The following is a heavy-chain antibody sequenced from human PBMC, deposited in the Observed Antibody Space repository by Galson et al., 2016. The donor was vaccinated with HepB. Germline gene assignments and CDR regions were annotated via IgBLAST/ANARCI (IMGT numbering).Heavy chain of an antibody. CDR2: ISYGGTDE. CDR1: GFPFTTYA. D-gene: IGHD3-10*01. CDR3: AKEDDSGSHWGGIDV. V-gene: IGHV3-30*18. Sequence: SLRFSCAASGFPFTTYAMHWLRQPPGKGLEWLAIISYGGTDEYYAASVRGRFTISRDNSQDTVYLQMSSLRPEDTAVYYCAKEDDSGSHWGGIDVWGQGTTVTVSS. J-gene: IGHJ6*02.